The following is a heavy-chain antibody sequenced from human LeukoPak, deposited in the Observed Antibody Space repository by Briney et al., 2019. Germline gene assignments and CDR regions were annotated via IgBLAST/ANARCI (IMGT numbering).Heavy chain of an antibody. V-gene: IGHV1-18*01. CDR1: GYTFTSYG. Sequence: ASVKVSCKASGYTFTSYGISWVRQAPGQGLEWMGWISAYNGNTNYAQKLQGRVTMTTDTSTSTAYMELRSLRSDDTAVYYCARDRLLWFGGDDAFDIWGQGTMVTVSS. J-gene: IGHJ3*02. D-gene: IGHD3-10*01. CDR3: ARDRLLWFGGDDAFDI. CDR2: ISAYNGNT.